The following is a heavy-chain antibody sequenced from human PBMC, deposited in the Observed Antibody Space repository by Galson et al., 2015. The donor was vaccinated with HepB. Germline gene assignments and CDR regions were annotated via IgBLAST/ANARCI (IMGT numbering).Heavy chain of an antibody. CDR1: GFTFSSYW. CDR2: IKQDGSEK. Sequence: SLRLSCAASGFTFSSYWMTWVRQAPGKGLEWVANIKQDGSEKYYVNSVKGRFTISRDNAKNSLYLQMNRLRAVDTAVYYCARDPRRGKVWFGDLFHCPDYWGQGTLVTVSS. V-gene: IGHV3-7*03. CDR3: ARDPRRGKVWFGDLFHCPDY. D-gene: IGHD3-10*01. J-gene: IGHJ4*02.